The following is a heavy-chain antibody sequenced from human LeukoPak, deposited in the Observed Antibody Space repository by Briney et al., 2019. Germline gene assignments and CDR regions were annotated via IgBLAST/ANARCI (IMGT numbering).Heavy chain of an antibody. CDR2: ISYDGSNK. V-gene: IGHV3-30-3*01. J-gene: IGHJ4*02. D-gene: IGHD3-16*01. CDR1: GFTFSSYA. CDR3: ARYYVAYGC. Sequence: GGSLRLSCAASGFTFSSYAMHWVRQAPGKGLEWVAVISYDGSNKYYADSAKGRFTISRDNSKNTLYLQMNSLRAEDTAVYYCARYYVAYGCWGQGTLVTVSS.